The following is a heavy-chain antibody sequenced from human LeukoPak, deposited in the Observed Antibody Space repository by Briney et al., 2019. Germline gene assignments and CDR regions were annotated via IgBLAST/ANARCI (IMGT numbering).Heavy chain of an antibody. D-gene: IGHD3-9*01. J-gene: IGHJ4*02. V-gene: IGHV3-23*01. CDR1: GFTFDTYD. Sequence: RGSLRLSCVASGFTFDTYDMTWVRQAPGKGLEWVSAISAGGHDSYYSDSVRGRFTISRDNSKNTLYLHMNSLRADDTAIFYCAKGTLTGYFIGNWGQGTPVTVSS. CDR2: ISAGGHDS. CDR3: AKGTLTGYFIGN.